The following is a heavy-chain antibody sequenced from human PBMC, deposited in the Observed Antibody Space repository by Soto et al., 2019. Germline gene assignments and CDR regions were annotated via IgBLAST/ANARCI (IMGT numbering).Heavy chain of an antibody. D-gene: IGHD2-15*01. V-gene: IGHV1-69*13. J-gene: IGHJ5*02. Sequence: ASVKVSCKASGGTFSSYAISWVRQAPGQGLEWKGGIIPIFGTANYAQKFQGRVTIIADESTSTAYMELSSLRSEDTAVYYCARLGYCSGGSCYYLYNWFDPWGQGTLVTVSS. CDR3: ARLGYCSGGSCYYLYNWFDP. CDR2: IIPIFGTA. CDR1: GGTFSSYA.